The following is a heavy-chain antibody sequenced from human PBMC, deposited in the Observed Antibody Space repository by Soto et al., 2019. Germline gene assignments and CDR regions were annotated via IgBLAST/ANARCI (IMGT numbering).Heavy chain of an antibody. Sequence: GGSLRLSCAASGFTFSSYWMHWVRQAPGKGLVWVSRINSDGSSTSYADSVKGRFTISRDNAKNTLYLQMNSLRAEDTAVYYCARGSSPVVVTANTTYYYHGMDVWGQGTTVTVSS. D-gene: IGHD2-21*02. CDR1: GFTFSSYW. CDR2: INSDGSST. V-gene: IGHV3-74*01. J-gene: IGHJ6*02. CDR3: ARGSSPVVVTANTTYYYHGMDV.